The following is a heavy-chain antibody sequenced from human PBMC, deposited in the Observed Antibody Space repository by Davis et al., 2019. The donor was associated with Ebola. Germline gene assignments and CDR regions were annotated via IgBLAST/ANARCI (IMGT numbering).Heavy chain of an antibody. CDR2: ISSSSSTI. V-gene: IGHV3-48*02. CDR3: AREGFTIFGVVIMYYFDY. Sequence: GGSLRLSCAASGFTFSSYSMNWVRQAPGKGLEWVSYISSSSSTIYYADSVKGRFTISRDNAKNLLYLQMNSLRDEDTAVYYCAREGFTIFGVVIMYYFDYWGQGTLVTVSS. J-gene: IGHJ4*02. CDR1: GFTFSSYS. D-gene: IGHD3-3*01.